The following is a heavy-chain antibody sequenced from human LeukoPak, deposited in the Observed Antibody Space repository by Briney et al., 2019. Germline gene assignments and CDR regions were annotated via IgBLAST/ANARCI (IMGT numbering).Heavy chain of an antibody. D-gene: IGHD6-6*01. V-gene: IGHV4-38-2*02. J-gene: IGHJ4*02. CDR2: IYHSGST. Sequence: PSETLSLTCSVSGYSISSGYYWGWLRQPPGKGLEWIGRIYHSGSTYYNASLKSRVTISVDTSKNQISLKLISVTAADTAVYYCARGPTGYSSSSLYFDYWGQGTLVTVSS. CDR1: GYSISSGYY. CDR3: ARGPTGYSSSSLYFDY.